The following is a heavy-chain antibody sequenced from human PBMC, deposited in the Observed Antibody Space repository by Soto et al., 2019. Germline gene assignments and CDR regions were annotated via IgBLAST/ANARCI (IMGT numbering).Heavy chain of an antibody. V-gene: IGHV3-74*01. J-gene: IGHJ6*02. Sequence: EVQLEESGGGLLQPGGSLRLSCTASGFTFSTYWMHWVRQAPGKGPVWVSRINGDGSTTAYADSVRGRFTISRDNAKNTLYLQVNSLRDEYTAVYYCARGLRNYYGVDVWGQGTTVTVSS. CDR2: INGDGSTT. CDR3: ARGLRNYYGVDV. CDR1: GFTFSTYW.